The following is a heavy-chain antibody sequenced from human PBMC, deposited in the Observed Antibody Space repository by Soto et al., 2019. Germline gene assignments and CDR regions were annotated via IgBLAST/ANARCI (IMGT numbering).Heavy chain of an antibody. CDR1: GGTFSSYA. J-gene: IGHJ4*02. CDR3: ARSPYYYDSSGYYYSPYYFDY. Sequence: QVQLVQSGAEVKKPGSSVKVSCKASGGTFSSYAISWVRQAPGQGLEWMGGIIPIFGTANYAQKFKGRVTITADESTSTAYMELSSLRSEDTAVYYCARSPYYYDSSGYYYSPYYFDYWGQGTLVTVSS. CDR2: IIPIFGTA. V-gene: IGHV1-69*01. D-gene: IGHD3-22*01.